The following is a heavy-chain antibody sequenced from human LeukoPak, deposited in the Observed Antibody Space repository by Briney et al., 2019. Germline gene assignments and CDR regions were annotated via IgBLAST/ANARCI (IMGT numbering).Heavy chain of an antibody. J-gene: IGHJ5*02. D-gene: IGHD3-10*01. CDR1: GYTFTGYY. Sequence: GASVKVSCKASGYTFTGYYMHWVRQAPGQGLEWMGRLNPNSGGTNYAQKFQGRVTMTRDTSISTAYMELSRLRPDDTAVYYCARDGGDVLLWFGEPKEGNWFDPWGQGTLVTVSS. CDR3: ARDGGDVLLWFGEPKEGNWFDP. CDR2: LNPNSGGT. V-gene: IGHV1-2*06.